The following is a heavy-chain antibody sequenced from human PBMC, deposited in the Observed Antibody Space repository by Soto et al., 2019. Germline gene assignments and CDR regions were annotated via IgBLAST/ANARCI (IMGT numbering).Heavy chain of an antibody. CDR1: GGTFDNFI. Sequence: QVQLVQSGAEVKEPGSSVRVSCKASGGTFDNFIMNWVRQTPGRGLEWMGGIVPMLGTPTYAEKFKGRVTISATGSTSTMDMEVTSLRSEDTAIYYCARNGTYSSSLSQYSGMEVWGQGTKVTVSS. CDR2: IVPMLGTP. V-gene: IGHV1-69*01. D-gene: IGHD1-26*01. CDR3: ARNGTYSSSLSQYSGMEV. J-gene: IGHJ6*02.